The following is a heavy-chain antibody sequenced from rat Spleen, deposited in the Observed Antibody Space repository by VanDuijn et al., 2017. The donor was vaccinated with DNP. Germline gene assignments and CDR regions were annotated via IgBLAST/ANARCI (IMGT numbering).Heavy chain of an antibody. J-gene: IGHJ2*01. CDR2: ISTSGDNT. D-gene: IGHD5-1*01. V-gene: IGHV5-46*01. Sequence: EVQLIESGGGLVQPGRSMKLSCAASGFTFSDFPMAWVRQAPTRGLEWVATISTSGDNTYYRDSVKGRFTISRDNARSTLYLQMNSLRAEDTATYYCARPAWERPFDYWGQGVMVTVSS. CDR3: ARPAWERPFDY. CDR1: GFTFSDFP.